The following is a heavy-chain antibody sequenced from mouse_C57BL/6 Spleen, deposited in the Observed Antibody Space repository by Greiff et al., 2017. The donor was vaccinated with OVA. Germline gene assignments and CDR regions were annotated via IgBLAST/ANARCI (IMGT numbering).Heavy chain of an antibody. J-gene: IGHJ1*03. V-gene: IGHV1-26*01. CDR2: INPNNGGT. CDR3: ARFDHGGYFDV. CDR1: GYTFTDYY. Sequence: EVQLQQSGPELVKPGASVKISCKASGYTFTDYYMNWVKQSHGKSLEWIGDINPNNGGTSYNQKFKGKATLTVDKSSSTAYMELRSLTSEDSAVYYCARFDHGGYFDVWGTGTTVTVSS.